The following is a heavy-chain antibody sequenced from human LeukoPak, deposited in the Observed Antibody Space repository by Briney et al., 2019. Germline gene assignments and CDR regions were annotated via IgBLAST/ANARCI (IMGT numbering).Heavy chain of an antibody. V-gene: IGHV1-58*02. CDR2: IVVGSGNT. D-gene: IGHD3-3*01. J-gene: IGHJ4*02. Sequence: GASVKVSCKASGFTFTSSAMQWVRQARGQRLEWIGWIVVGSGNTNYAQKFQERVTITRDMSTSTAYMELSSLGSEDTAVYYCAADWSVGGYEALTYWGQGTLVTVSS. CDR3: AADWSVGGYEALTY. CDR1: GFTFTSSA.